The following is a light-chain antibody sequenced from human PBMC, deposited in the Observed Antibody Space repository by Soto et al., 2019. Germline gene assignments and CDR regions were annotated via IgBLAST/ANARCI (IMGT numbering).Light chain of an antibody. Sequence: ILMTQSPATVSVSPGDGVTLCCRASQNIYYNGAWHQHRPGQAPRLLISRASARGPGVTARFSGSGSGTEFTLTISSLQPEDFTVYSCLQSHNLWAFGQGTKVDIK. CDR2: RAS. CDR3: LQSHNLWA. V-gene: IGKV3-15*01. CDR1: QNIYYN. J-gene: IGKJ1*01.